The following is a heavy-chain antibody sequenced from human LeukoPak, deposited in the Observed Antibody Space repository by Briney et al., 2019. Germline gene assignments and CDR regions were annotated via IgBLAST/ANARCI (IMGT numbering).Heavy chain of an antibody. CDR2: IIPIFGTA. V-gene: IGHV1-69*13. D-gene: IGHD5-24*01. J-gene: IGHJ4*02. CDR1: GGTFSSYA. Sequence: SVKVSCKTSGGTFSSYAISWVRQAPGQGLEWMGGIIPIFGTANYAQKFQGRVTITADESTSTAYMELSSLRSEDTAVYYCARGGDGYNWEYYFDYWGQGTLVTVSS. CDR3: ARGGDGYNWEYYFDY.